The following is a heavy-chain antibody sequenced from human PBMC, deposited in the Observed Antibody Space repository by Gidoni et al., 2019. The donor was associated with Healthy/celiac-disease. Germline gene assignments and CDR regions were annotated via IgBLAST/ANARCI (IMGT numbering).Heavy chain of an antibody. J-gene: IGHJ4*02. CDR3: ARLGYCSGGSCSDFDY. Sequence: QVQLQESGPGLVKPSETLSLTCAVSGYSIRSGYYWGWIRQPPGKGLEWIGSIYHCGSTYYNPSLKSRVTISVDTSKNQFSLKLSSVTAADTAVYYCARLGYCSGGSCSDFDYWGQGTLVTVSS. CDR2: IYHCGST. V-gene: IGHV4-38-2*01. D-gene: IGHD2-15*01. CDR1: GYSIRSGYY.